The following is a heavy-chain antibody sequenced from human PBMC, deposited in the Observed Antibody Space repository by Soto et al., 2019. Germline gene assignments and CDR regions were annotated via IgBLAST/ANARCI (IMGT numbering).Heavy chain of an antibody. D-gene: IGHD2-21*02. V-gene: IGHV3-7*04. CDR3: TRASGGRGDPGDY. J-gene: IGHJ4*02. CDR2: INQDGSEE. Sequence: EVQVVESGGGLVQPGGSLRLSCAVSGFTFSDYWLSWVRQTPGKGLEWLANINQDGSEEYYQDSVKGRFTISRDNAKNSLYLQLDSLRAEDTAVYYCTRASGGRGDPGDYWGQGTLVTVSP. CDR1: GFTFSDYW.